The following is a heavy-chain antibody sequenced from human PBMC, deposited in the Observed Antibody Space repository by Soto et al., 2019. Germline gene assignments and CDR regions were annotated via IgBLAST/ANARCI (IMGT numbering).Heavy chain of an antibody. CDR3: GKDPNGDYVGGFDM. CDR2: ISASRGRT. J-gene: IGHJ3*02. V-gene: IGHV3-23*01. Sequence: GGALGLSCTASGFTFSAYAMSWVRQTPGKGLEWVSGISASRGRTYYADSVKGRFTISSDNAKNTLYLQMNSLRAEDTAVYYCGKDPNGDYVGGFDMWGQGTMVTVSS. D-gene: IGHD4-17*01. CDR1: GFTFSAYA.